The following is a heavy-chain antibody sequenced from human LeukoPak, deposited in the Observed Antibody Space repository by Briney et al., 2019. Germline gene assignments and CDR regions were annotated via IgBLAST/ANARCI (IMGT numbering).Heavy chain of an antibody. D-gene: IGHD7-27*01. CDR2: INSGGSGT. V-gene: IGHV3-74*01. Sequence: PGGSLRLSCAASGFTVNSNYMSWVRQAPGKGLVWVSRINSGGSGTSYADSVEGRFTISRDNVKNTLYLQMNSLRAEDTAVYYCASSLGPLPHYWGQGTLVTVSS. J-gene: IGHJ4*02. CDR3: ASSLGPLPHY. CDR1: GFTVNSNY.